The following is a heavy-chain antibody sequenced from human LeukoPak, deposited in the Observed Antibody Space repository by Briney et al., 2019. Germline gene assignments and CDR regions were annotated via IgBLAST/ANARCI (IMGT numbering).Heavy chain of an antibody. CDR1: GYTFTSYD. J-gene: IGHJ5*02. CDR2: MNPNIGNT. V-gene: IGHV1-8*02. D-gene: IGHD3-10*01. CDR3: AKGVGEGEASQKETYYYGSRSYYRCNWFDP. Sequence: ASVKVSCKASGYTFTSYDINWVRQAPGQGLEWMGWMNPNIGNTGYAQKFQGRVTMTRNTSISTAYMELSSLRSEDTAVYYCAKGVGEGEASQKETYYYGSRSYYRCNWFDPWGQGTLVTVSS.